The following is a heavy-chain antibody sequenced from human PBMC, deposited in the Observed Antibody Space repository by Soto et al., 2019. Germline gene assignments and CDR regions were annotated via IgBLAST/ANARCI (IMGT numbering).Heavy chain of an antibody. CDR3: AREACSSTSCYVGVGYYYYYMDV. V-gene: IGHV1-69*06. Sequence: SVKVSCKASGGTFSSYAIRWVRQAPGQGLEWMGGIIPYNGTANYAQKFQGRVTMTADTSTSTAYMELRSLRSDDTAVYYCAREACSSTSCYVGVGYYYYYMDVWGKGTTVTVSS. CDR1: GGTFSSYA. D-gene: IGHD2-2*01. J-gene: IGHJ6*03. CDR2: IIPYNGTA.